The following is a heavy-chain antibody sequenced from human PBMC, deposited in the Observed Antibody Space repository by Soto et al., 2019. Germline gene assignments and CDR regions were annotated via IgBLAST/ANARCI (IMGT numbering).Heavy chain of an antibody. CDR3: ARDIVGEGGAGYFDY. V-gene: IGHV1-18*01. CDR1: GYSFSTYG. D-gene: IGHD3-10*01. CDR2: ISGLNGNT. J-gene: IGHJ4*02. Sequence: QVHLVQSGVEVKKPGASVKVSCKASGYSFSTYGISWVRQAPGQGLEWMGWISGLNGNTNYAQNLQGRVTMTTDTSTSTAYMELRSLGCDDTAMYYCARDIVGEGGAGYFDYWGQGTLVTFSS.